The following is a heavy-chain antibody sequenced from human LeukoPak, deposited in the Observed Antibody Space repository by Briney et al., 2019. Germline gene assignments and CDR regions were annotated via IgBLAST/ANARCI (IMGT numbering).Heavy chain of an antibody. Sequence: SQTLSLTCTVSGGSFSSGSYYWRWLRQPAGKALVWIGRIYTSGSTNYNPSLKSRVTISVDTSKNQFSLKLSSVTAADTAVYYCARGGGDWGSHQSDYWGQGTLVTVSS. CDR1: GGSFSSGSYY. D-gene: IGHD2-21*01. CDR2: IYTSGST. CDR3: ARGGGDWGSHQSDY. J-gene: IGHJ4*02. V-gene: IGHV4-61*02.